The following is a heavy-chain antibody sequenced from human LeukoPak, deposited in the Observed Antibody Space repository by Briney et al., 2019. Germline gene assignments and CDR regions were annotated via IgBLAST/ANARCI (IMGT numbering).Heavy chain of an antibody. CDR2: ISSSSSYI. CDR1: GFTFSSYS. V-gene: IGHV3-21*01. D-gene: IGHD3-3*02. CDR3: ASTTLAGSRDV. Sequence: GGSLRLSCAASGFTFSSYSMSWVRQAPGKGLEWVSSISSSSSYIYYPDSVKGRFTISRDNAKNSLYLQMNSLRAEDTAVYYCASTTLAGSRDVWGQGTTVTVSS. J-gene: IGHJ6*02.